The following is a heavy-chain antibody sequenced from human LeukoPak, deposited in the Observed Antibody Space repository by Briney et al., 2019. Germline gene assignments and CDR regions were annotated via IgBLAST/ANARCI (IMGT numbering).Heavy chain of an antibody. CDR2: IYYSGST. V-gene: IGHV4-59*01. D-gene: IGHD3-10*01. J-gene: IGHJ4*02. Sequence: SETLSLTCTVSGGSISSYYWSWIRHPPGKGLEWIGYIYYSGSTNYNPSLKSRVTISVDTSKNQFSLKLSSVTAADTAVYYCARLWFGESSDYFDYWGQGTLVTVSS. CDR3: ARLWFGESSDYFDY. CDR1: GGSISSYY.